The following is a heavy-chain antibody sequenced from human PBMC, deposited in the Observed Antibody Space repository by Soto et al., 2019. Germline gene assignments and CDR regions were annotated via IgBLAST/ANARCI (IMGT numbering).Heavy chain of an antibody. D-gene: IGHD2-15*01. CDR2: IIPIFGTA. J-gene: IGHJ6*02. CDR1: GGTFSSYA. Sequence: SVKVSCKASGGTFSSYAISWVRQAPGQGLEWMGGIIPIFGTANYAQKFQGRVTITADESTSTAYMELSSLRSEDTAVYYCARDDIVVVVAAPTDYYYYGMDVWGQGTTVTVS. CDR3: ARDDIVVVVAAPTDYYYYGMDV. V-gene: IGHV1-69*13.